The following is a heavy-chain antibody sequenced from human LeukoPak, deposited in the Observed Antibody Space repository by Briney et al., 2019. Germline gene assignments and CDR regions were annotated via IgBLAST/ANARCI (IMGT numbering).Heavy chain of an antibody. V-gene: IGHV3-9*01. Sequence: GGSLRLSCAASGFTFDDYAMHWVRQAPGKGLEWVSGISWNSGSIGYADSVKGRFTISRDNAKNSLYLQMNSLRAEDTALYYCAKDHCNGGSCYIPDYWGQGTLVTVSS. CDR1: GFTFDDYA. D-gene: IGHD2-15*01. J-gene: IGHJ4*02. CDR2: ISWNSGSI. CDR3: AKDHCNGGSCYIPDY.